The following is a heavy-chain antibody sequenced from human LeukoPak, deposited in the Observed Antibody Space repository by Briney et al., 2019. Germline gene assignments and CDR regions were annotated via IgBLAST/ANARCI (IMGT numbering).Heavy chain of an antibody. CDR3: ASQPTYYDFSAYYYYMDV. Sequence: PGGSLRLSCAASGFTFSSYEMNWVRQAPGKGLEWVSYISSSGSARHYADSVKGRFTISRDNAKNSLYLQMNSLRAEDTAVYYCASQPTYYDFSAYYYYMDVWGKGTTVTVSS. CDR1: GFTFSSYE. V-gene: IGHV3-48*03. CDR2: ISSSGSAR. J-gene: IGHJ6*03. D-gene: IGHD3-3*01.